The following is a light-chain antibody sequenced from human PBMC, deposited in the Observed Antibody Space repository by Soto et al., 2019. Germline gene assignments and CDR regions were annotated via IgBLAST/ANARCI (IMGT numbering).Light chain of an antibody. CDR1: NCDIGAGNV. J-gene: IGLJ1*01. CDR2: VNI. CDR3: QSYDSSLHTYV. Sequence: QSVLTQPPSLSGAPGQRITISCTGNNCDIGAGNVVYWYQQLPGIAPKLLIYVNINLPSGVPNRFSGSKSGTSASLAITGLQAEDEADYYGQSYDSSLHTYVFGTGTKVTVL. V-gene: IGLV1-40*01.